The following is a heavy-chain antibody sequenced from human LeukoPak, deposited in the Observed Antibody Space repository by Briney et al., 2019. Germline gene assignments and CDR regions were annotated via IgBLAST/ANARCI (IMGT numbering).Heavy chain of an antibody. V-gene: IGHV3-23*01. J-gene: IGHJ4*02. Sequence: LGGSLRLSCAASGFSFGSYAMSWVRQAAGKGLEWVSEICGSVSGSGDCTHYADSVKGRFTISRDNSKKTLYLQMNSLRAEDTAVYYCAKLWRGSHPRYFDHWGQGTLVTVSS. CDR2: ICGSVSGSGDCT. CDR3: AKLWRGSHPRYFDH. D-gene: IGHD1-26*01. CDR1: GFSFGSYA.